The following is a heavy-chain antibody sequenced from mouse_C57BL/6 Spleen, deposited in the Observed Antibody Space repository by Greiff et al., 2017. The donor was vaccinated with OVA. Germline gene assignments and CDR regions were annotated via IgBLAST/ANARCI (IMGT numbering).Heavy chain of an antibody. Sequence: QVQLKQPGAELVKPGASVKLSCKASGYTFTSYWMHWVKQRPGQGLEWIGMIHPNSGSTNYNEKFKSKATLTVDKSSSTAYMQLSSLTSEDSAVYYCARRLDGSSYDYAMDYWGQGTTVTVSS. V-gene: IGHV1-64*01. CDR1: GYTFTSYW. CDR3: ARRLDGSSYDYAMDY. D-gene: IGHD1-1*01. J-gene: IGHJ4*01. CDR2: IHPNSGST.